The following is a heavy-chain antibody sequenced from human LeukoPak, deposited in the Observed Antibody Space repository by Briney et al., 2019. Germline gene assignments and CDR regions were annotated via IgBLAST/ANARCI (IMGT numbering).Heavy chain of an antibody. CDR1: GFTFSSYW. Sequence: GESLRLSCAASGFTFSSYWMHWVRQAPGKGLVWVSRISSDGSSTTYADSVKGRFTISRDNAKNTLYLQMNSLRAEDTAVYYCANSHSSGYDYWGQGTLVTVSS. CDR3: ANSHSSGYDY. D-gene: IGHD6-19*01. V-gene: IGHV3-74*01. CDR2: ISSDGSST. J-gene: IGHJ4*02.